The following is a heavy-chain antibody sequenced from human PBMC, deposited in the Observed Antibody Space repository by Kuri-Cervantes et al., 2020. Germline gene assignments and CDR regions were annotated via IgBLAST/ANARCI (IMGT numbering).Heavy chain of an antibody. CDR3: ARDTRAYGSGTYYFDY. J-gene: IGHJ4*02. Sequence: GESLKISCAASGFTFSNYAMSWVRQGPGKGLEWVSGISGNGGGTYYADSVKGRFTISRDNAKNSLYLQMNSLRAEDTAVYYCARDTRAYGSGTYYFDYWGQGTLVTVSS. CDR2: ISGNGGGT. D-gene: IGHD3-10*01. V-gene: IGHV3-23*01. CDR1: GFTFSNYA.